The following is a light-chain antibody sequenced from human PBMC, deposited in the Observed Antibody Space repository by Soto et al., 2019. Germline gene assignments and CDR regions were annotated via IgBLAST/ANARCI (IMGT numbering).Light chain of an antibody. V-gene: IGLV2-14*01. CDR3: TSFTTTTTWV. CDR1: TSDVGAYRY. Sequence: QSALTQPASVSASPGQSITISCTGTTSDVGAYRYVSWFQQHPGKAPNLIIYEVSNRPSGVSNRFSGSKSGNTASLTVSELQAADEADYYCTSFTTTTTWVFGGGTKLTVL. CDR2: EVS. J-gene: IGLJ3*02.